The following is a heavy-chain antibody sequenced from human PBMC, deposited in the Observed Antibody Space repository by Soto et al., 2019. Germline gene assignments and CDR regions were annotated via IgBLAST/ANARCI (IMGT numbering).Heavy chain of an antibody. Sequence: PGESLKISCKGSGYSFTSYWISWVRQMPGKGLEWMGRIDPSDSYTNYSPSFQGHVTISADKSISTAYLQWSSLKASDTAMYYCARHHQDCSSTSCTGPLYYYYYYGMDVWGQGTTVTVSS. V-gene: IGHV5-10-1*01. J-gene: IGHJ6*02. CDR1: GYSFTSYW. CDR3: ARHHQDCSSTSCTGPLYYYYYYGMDV. D-gene: IGHD2-2*01. CDR2: IDPSDSYT.